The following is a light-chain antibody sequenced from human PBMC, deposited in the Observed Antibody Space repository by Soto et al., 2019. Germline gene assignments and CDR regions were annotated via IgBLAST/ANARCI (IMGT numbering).Light chain of an antibody. CDR1: QVIKND. Sequence: AIQMTQSPSSLSASVGERVTITCRASQVIKNDLSWYQQRPGRDPELLIYVASNLQSGVPSRFSGSGSGTDFTLTISRLEPEDFAVYYCQQYGSSRKFGQGTKVDIK. J-gene: IGKJ1*01. CDR2: VAS. V-gene: IGKV1-6*01. CDR3: QQYGSSRK.